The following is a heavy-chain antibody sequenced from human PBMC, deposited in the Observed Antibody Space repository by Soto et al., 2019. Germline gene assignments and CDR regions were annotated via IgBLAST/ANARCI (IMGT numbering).Heavy chain of an antibody. V-gene: IGHV1-69*02. CDR1: GGNFSSYT. CDR3: ARSEVAVAGTFDY. D-gene: IGHD6-19*01. J-gene: IGHJ4*02. CDR2: IIPILGIA. Sequence: QVQLVQSGAEVKKPGSSVKVSCKASGGNFSSYTISWVRQAPGQGLEWMGRIIPILGIANYAQKFQGRVTITADKSTSTAYMELSSLRSEDTAVYYCARSEVAVAGTFDYRGQGTLVTVSS.